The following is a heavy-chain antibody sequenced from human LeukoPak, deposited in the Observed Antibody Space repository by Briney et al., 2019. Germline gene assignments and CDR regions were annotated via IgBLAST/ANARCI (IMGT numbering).Heavy chain of an antibody. CDR3: ARRKRYYAFDI. V-gene: IGHV4-34*01. Sequence: RPSETLSLTCAVYGGSFSGYYWSWIRQPPGKGLEWIGEINHSGSTNYNPSLKSRVTISVDTSKNQFSLKLSSVTAADTAVYYCARRKRYYAFDIWGQGTMVTVSS. D-gene: IGHD3-9*01. J-gene: IGHJ3*02. CDR2: INHSGST. CDR1: GGSFSGYY.